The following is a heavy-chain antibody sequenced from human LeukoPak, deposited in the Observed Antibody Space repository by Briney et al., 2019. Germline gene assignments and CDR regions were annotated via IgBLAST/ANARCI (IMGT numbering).Heavy chain of an antibody. CDR3: VGHRGGGWFDP. J-gene: IGHJ5*02. V-gene: IGHV1-69*02. D-gene: IGHD3-10*01. CDR2: ITPILGIA. CDR1: GGTFSSYT. Sequence: SVKVSCKASGGTFSSYTISWVRQAPGQGLGWMGRITPILGIANYAQKFQGRVTITADKSTSTAYMELSSLRSEDTAVYYCVGHRGGGWFDPWGQGTLVTVSS.